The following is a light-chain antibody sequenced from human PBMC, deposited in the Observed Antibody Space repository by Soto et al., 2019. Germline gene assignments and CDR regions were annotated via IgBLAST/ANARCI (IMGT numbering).Light chain of an antibody. Sequence: QSALTQPASVSGSPGQSITISCTGTSSDVGGHNYVSWYQQHPGKAPKLMIYDVSNRPSGVSNRFSGSKSGNTASLTISGLQAEDEADYYCSSYTASSTDYVFGTGTQLTVL. CDR1: SSDVGGHNY. V-gene: IGLV2-14*01. CDR2: DVS. CDR3: SSYTASSTDYV. J-gene: IGLJ1*01.